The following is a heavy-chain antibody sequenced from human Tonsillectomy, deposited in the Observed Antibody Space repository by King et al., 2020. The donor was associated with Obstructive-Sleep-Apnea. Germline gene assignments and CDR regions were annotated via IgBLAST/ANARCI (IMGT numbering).Heavy chain of an antibody. CDR3: ARLWWKSEFDY. Sequence: VQLVESGGGLVQPGGSLRLSCAASGFTVSSNYMSWVRQAPGKGLEWVSVIYSDGSTYYADSVKGRFTISRDNSKNTLYLQMNSLRAEDTAVYYCARLWWKSEFDYWGQGTLVTVSS. D-gene: IGHD3-16*01. V-gene: IGHV3-66*04. CDR1: GFTVSSNY. J-gene: IGHJ4*02. CDR2: IYSDGST.